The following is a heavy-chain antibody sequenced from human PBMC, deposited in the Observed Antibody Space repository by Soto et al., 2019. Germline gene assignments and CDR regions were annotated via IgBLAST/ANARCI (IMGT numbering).Heavy chain of an antibody. V-gene: IGHV1-18*01. D-gene: IGHD4-17*01. CDR2: ISAYNGNT. J-gene: IGHJ4*02. CDR3: ARDLSPYGDYVGFDY. CDR1: GYTFPSYG. Sequence: QVQLVQSGAEVKKPGASVKVSCKASGYTFPSYGISWGRQAPGQGLEGMGWISAYNGNTNYAQKLPGRVTMTTDTSTSTAYMELRSLRSDDTAVYYCARDLSPYGDYVGFDYWGQGTMVTVSS.